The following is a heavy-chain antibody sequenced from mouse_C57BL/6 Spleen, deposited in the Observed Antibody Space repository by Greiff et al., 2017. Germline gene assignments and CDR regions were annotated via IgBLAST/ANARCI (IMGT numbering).Heavy chain of an antibody. J-gene: IGHJ3*01. CDR3: ATSTPSFAY. D-gene: IGHD6-1*01. Sequence: ELKLVESGAELVRPGSSVKMSCKTSGYTFTSYGINWVKQRPGPGLEWIGYIYIGNGYTEYNEKFKGKATLTSYTSSSTAYMQLSSLTSEDSSIYFCATSTPSFAYWGQGTLVTVSA. CDR2: IYIGNGYT. V-gene: IGHV1-58*01. CDR1: GYTFTSYG.